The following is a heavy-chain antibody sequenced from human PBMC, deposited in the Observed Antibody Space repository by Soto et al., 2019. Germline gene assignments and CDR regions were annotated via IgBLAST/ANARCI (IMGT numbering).Heavy chain of an antibody. V-gene: IGHV1-69*01. CDR2: IIPIFGTA. CDR3: ARRIAAAGNLDYYGMDV. J-gene: IGHJ6*02. D-gene: IGHD6-13*01. Sequence: KVSCKASGGTFSSYAISWVRQAPGQGLEWMGGIIPIFGTANYAQKFQGRVTITADESTSTAYMELSSLRSEDTAVYYCARRIAAAGNLDYYGMDVWGQGTTVTVSS. CDR1: GGTFSSYA.